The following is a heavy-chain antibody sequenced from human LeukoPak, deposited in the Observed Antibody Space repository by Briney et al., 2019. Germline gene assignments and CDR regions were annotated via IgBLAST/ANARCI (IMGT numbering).Heavy chain of an antibody. D-gene: IGHD2-8*01. V-gene: IGHV1-69*05. Sequence: ASVKVSCKASGGTFSSYAISWVRQAPGQGLEWMGRIIPIFGTANYAQKFQGRVTIITDESTSTAYMELSSLRSEDTAVYYCARDPDCTNGVCLNPVGAFDIWGQGTMVTVSS. CDR1: GGTFSSYA. CDR3: ARDPDCTNGVCLNPVGAFDI. CDR2: IIPIFGTA. J-gene: IGHJ3*02.